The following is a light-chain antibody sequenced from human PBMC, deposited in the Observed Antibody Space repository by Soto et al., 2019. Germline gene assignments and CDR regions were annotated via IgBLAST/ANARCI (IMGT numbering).Light chain of an antibody. CDR2: DTS. Sequence: ENVWRQSPASLYLLPKAGATLSGRASQSVSNYLVWYQQKPGQAPRVLIYDTSTRATGIPARFTVSGSGTDFTLTISSLEPEDFAVYFCQQRSLWPLTFGGGTKVDIK. V-gene: IGKV3-11*01. CDR3: QQRSLWPLT. J-gene: IGKJ4*01. CDR1: QSVSNY.